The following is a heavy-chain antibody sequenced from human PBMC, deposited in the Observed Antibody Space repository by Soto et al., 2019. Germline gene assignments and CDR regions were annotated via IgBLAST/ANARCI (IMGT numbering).Heavy chain of an antibody. CDR1: DGSSCRCGYS. CDR2: IYHSGST. J-gene: IGHJ4*02. D-gene: IGHD6-19*01. CDR3: ARAGGLGAVAVDY. V-gene: IGHV4-30-2*01. Sequence: SQIMSLTCRVGDGSSCRCGYSCCWIRQPPGKGLEWIGYIYHSGSTYYNPSLKSRVTISVDRSKNQFSLKLSSVTAADTAVYYCARAGGLGAVAVDYWGQGTLVTVSS.